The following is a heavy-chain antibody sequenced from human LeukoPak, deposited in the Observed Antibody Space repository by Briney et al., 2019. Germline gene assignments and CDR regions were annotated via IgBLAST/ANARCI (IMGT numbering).Heavy chain of an antibody. CDR1: SGSIISSSYF. CDR3: ASAGYASSFEP. CDR2: IHFSGSA. J-gene: IGHJ5*02. D-gene: IGHD3-16*01. V-gene: IGHV4-39*01. Sequence: SETLSLTCTVSSGSIISSSYFWAWIRQPPGKGLEWIGSIHFSGSAYYNPSLKSRVTISVDTSKNQFSLKVTSVTAADTPVYYCASAGYASSFEPWGQGTLVTVSS.